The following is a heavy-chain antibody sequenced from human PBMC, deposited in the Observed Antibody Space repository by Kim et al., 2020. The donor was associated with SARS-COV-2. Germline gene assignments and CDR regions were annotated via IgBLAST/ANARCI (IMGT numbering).Heavy chain of an antibody. V-gene: IGHV3-53*01. D-gene: IGHD6-13*01. Sequence: GGSLRLSCAASGFTVSSNYMSWVRQAPGKGLEWVSVIYSGGSTYYADSVKGRFTISRDNSKNTLYLQMNSLRAEDTAVYYCARDDGYSSSWRDYWGQGTLVTVSS. CDR1: GFTVSSNY. CDR2: IYSGGST. CDR3: ARDDGYSSSWRDY. J-gene: IGHJ4*02.